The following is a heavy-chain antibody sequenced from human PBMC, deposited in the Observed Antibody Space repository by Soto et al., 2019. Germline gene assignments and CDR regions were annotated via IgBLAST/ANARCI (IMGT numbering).Heavy chain of an antibody. V-gene: IGHV3-48*03. J-gene: IGHJ2*01. Sequence: GGSLRLSCAASGFTFSSYEMNWVRQAPGKGLEWVSYISRSGSTIYYADSVKGRFTISRENAKNSLYLQMNSLRAEDTAVYYCARCTTGDSYWYFDLWGRGTLVTVSS. CDR2: ISRSGSTI. CDR1: GFTFSSYE. CDR3: ARCTTGDSYWYFDL. D-gene: IGHD7-27*01.